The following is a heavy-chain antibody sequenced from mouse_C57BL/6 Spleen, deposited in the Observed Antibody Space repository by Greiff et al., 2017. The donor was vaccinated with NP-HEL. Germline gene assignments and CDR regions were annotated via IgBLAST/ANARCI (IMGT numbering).Heavy chain of an antibody. D-gene: IGHD2-5*01. Sequence: EVKLMESGPELVKPGASVKISCKASGYSFTGYYMNWVKQSPEKSLEWIGEINPSTGGTTYNQKFKAKATLTVDKSSSTAYMQLKSLTSEDSAVYYCARGRDYYSNLYYFDYWGQGTTLTVSS. CDR3: ARGRDYYSNLYYFDY. CDR1: GYSFTGYY. V-gene: IGHV1-42*01. CDR2: INPSTGGT. J-gene: IGHJ2*01.